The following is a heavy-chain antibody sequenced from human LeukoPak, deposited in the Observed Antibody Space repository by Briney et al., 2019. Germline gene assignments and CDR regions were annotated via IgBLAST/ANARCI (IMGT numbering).Heavy chain of an antibody. CDR3: ARDLTMVRTMLGY. CDR1: GFTFSSYG. Sequence: GGSLRLSCAASGFTFSSYGMHWVRQAPGKGLEWVAVIWYDGSNKYYADSVKGRFTISRDNSKNTLYLQMNSLRAEDTAVYYCARDLTMVRTMLGYWGQGTMVTVSS. CDR2: IWYDGSNK. V-gene: IGHV3-33*01. J-gene: IGHJ4*02. D-gene: IGHD3-10*01.